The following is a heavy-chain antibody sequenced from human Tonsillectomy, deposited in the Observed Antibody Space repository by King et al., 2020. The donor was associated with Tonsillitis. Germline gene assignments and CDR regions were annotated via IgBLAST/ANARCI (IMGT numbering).Heavy chain of an antibody. CDR1: GFTFSSYS. V-gene: IGHV3-48*02. Sequence: VQLVESGGGLVQPGGSLRLSCAASGFTFSSYSMNWVRQAPGKGLEWVSYISSSSSTIYYADSVKGRFTISRDNAKNSLYLQMNSLRDEDTAVYYCARNGALDLSFGEYNWFDPWGQGTLVTVSS. CDR3: ARNGALDLSFGEYNWFDP. D-gene: IGHD3-10*01. CDR2: ISSSSSTI. J-gene: IGHJ5*02.